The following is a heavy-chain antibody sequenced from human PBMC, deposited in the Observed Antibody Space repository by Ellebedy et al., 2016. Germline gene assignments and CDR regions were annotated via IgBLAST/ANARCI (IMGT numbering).Heavy chain of an antibody. J-gene: IGHJ6*02. Sequence: GGSLRLSCAASGFTFSGHAMHWVRQAPGKGLEWVANIWYDGSNKGYAESVKGRFTISRDNSKNTVYLQMNSPRAEDTAVYYCARDGQHLAPYSMDVWGQGTTVTVSS. V-gene: IGHV3-33*01. D-gene: IGHD1-1*01. CDR1: GFTFSGHA. CDR2: IWYDGSNK. CDR3: ARDGQHLAPYSMDV.